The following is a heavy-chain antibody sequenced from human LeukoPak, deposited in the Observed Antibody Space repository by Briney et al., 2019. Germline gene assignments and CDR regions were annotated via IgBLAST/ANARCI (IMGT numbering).Heavy chain of an antibody. J-gene: IGHJ6*03. Sequence: CSVKVSCQASGGTFRSYTISWVRQAPGQGHEWMGRIIPILGIANYAQKFQGRVTITADKSPSTAYMELSSLRSEDTAVYYCARGHGDTAMVLYYYYYYMDVWGKGTTATVSS. CDR3: ARGHGDTAMVLYYYYYYMDV. CDR1: GGTFRSYT. CDR2: IIPILGIA. V-gene: IGHV1-69*02. D-gene: IGHD5-18*01.